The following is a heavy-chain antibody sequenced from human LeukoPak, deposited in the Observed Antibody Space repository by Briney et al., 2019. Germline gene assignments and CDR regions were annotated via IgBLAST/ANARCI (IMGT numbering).Heavy chain of an antibody. J-gene: IGHJ4*02. CDR3: AKEGTIQGFDY. V-gene: IGHV3-9*03. D-gene: IGHD2-2*01. CDR2: ISWNSGSI. Sequence: GGSLRLSCAASGFTFDDYAMHWVRQAPGKGLEWVSGISWNSGSIGYADSVKGRFTTSRDNAKNSLYLQMNSLRAEDMALYYCAKEGTIQGFDYWGQGTLVTVSS. CDR1: GFTFDDYA.